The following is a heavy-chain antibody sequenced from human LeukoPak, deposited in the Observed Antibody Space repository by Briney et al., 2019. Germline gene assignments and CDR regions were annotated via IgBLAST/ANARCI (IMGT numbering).Heavy chain of an antibody. J-gene: IGHJ4*02. CDR2: INPNSGGT. Sequence: ASVKVSCKASGYTFTGYYMHWVRQAPGQGLEWMGWINPNSGGTNYAQKFQGRVTMTRDTSISTAYMELSRLRSDDTAVYYCARATLKYGSGSYVYWGQGTLVTVSS. CDR1: GYTFTGYY. CDR3: ARATLKYGSGSYVY. D-gene: IGHD3-10*01. V-gene: IGHV1-2*02.